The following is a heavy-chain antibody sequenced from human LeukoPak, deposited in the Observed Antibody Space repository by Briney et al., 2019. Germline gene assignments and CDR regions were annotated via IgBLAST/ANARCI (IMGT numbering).Heavy chain of an antibody. V-gene: IGHV3-7*01. CDR2: VKQVVSER. CDR3: AREGAYYLDS. J-gene: IGHJ4*02. D-gene: IGHD4/OR15-4a*01. Sequence: GGSLRLSCAASGFTFSMYWMSWVRQAPGEWLVWVAYVKQVVSERYYVGSVRGRFTICRDKAKNSLYLQMNSLRAEDTAVYYCAREGAYYLDSWGQGTLVAVSS. CDR1: GFTFSMYW.